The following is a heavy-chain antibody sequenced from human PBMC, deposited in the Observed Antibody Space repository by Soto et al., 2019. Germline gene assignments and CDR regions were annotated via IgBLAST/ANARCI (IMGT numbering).Heavy chain of an antibody. CDR1: GFTFRTYL. J-gene: IGHJ4*02. V-gene: IGHV3-7*01. CDR3: VTYHGDDWASARHRX. Sequence: GGSLRLSCAASGFTFRTYLMSWVRQAPGKGLDWVANINEDGSVEYYAYSVQGRFTISRDNAKKGLYLHMNSLRAEDSAVYYCVTYHGDDWASARHRXWGPGALVTVSX. D-gene: IGHD3-16*01. CDR2: INEDGSVE.